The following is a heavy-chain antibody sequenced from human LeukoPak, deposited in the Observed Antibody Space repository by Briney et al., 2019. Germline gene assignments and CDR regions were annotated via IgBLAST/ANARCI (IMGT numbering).Heavy chain of an antibody. CDR3: ARDPLRPYYYDSSGYGSDY. Sequence: SETLSLTCTVSGGSISSSSYYWGWIRQPPGKGLEWIGSIYYSGSTYYNPSLKSRVTISVDTSKNQFSLKLSSVTAADTAVYYCARDPLRPYYYDSSGYGSDYWDQGTLVTVSS. D-gene: IGHD3-22*01. J-gene: IGHJ4*02. CDR2: IYYSGST. V-gene: IGHV4-39*07. CDR1: GGSISSSSYY.